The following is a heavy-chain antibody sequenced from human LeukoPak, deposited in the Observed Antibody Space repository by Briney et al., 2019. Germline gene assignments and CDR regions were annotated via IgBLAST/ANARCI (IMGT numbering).Heavy chain of an antibody. J-gene: IGHJ4*02. V-gene: IGHV3-74*01. CDR1: GFPFSVAW. D-gene: IGHD1/OR15-1a*01. Sequence: PGGSLRLSCAASGFPFSVAWMHWFRQVPGKGLMWVSRTTTDETTTYADSVRGRFSISRDNAKNTVYLQMSSLRVEDTAVYYCAKDWFATTDYWGQGILVTVSS. CDR3: AKDWFATTDY. CDR2: TTTDETT.